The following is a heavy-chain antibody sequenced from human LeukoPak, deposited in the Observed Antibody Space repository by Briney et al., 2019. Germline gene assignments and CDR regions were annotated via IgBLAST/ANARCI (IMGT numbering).Heavy chain of an antibody. Sequence: SETLSLTCAVYGGSFSGYYWSRIRQHPGKGLEWIGYIYYSGSTYYNPSLKSRVTISVDTSKNQFSLKLSSVTAADTAVYYCARVAAAGTFDYYYGMDVWGQGTTVTVSS. CDR2: IYYSGST. D-gene: IGHD6-13*01. CDR1: GGSFSGYY. V-gene: IGHV4-31*11. CDR3: ARVAAAGTFDYYYGMDV. J-gene: IGHJ6*02.